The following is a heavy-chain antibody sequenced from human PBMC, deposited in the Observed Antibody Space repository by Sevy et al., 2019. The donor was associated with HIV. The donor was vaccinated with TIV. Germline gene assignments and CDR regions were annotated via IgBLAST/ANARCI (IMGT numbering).Heavy chain of an antibody. V-gene: IGHV4-4*07. CDR2: IYTSGST. J-gene: IGHJ6*02. D-gene: IGHD6-19*01. Sequence: SETLSLTCTVSGGSISSYYWSWIRQPAGKGLEWIGRIYTSGSTNYNPSLKSRVTMSVDTSKNQFSLKLSSVTAADTAGYYCARGGDSSGWYSLYYYYGMDVWGQGTTVTVSS. CDR3: ARGGDSSGWYSLYYYYGMDV. CDR1: GGSISSYY.